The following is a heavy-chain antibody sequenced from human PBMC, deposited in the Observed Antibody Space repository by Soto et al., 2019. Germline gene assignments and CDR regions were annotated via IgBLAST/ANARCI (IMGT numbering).Heavy chain of an antibody. V-gene: IGHV4-39*01. CDR3: ARSWARGSNYHYFDY. D-gene: IGHD1-7*01. CDR1: GGSISSSSYY. CDR2: IYYSGST. J-gene: IGHJ4*02. Sequence: QLQLQESGPGLVKPSETLSLTCTVSGGSISSSSYYWGWIRQPPGKGLEWIGSIYYSGSTYYNPSLKSRVTISVDTSKNQFSLKLSSVTAADTAVYYCARSWARGSNYHYFDYWGQGTLVTVSS.